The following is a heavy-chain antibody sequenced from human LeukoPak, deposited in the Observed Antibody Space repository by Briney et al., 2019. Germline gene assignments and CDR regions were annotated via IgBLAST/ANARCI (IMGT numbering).Heavy chain of an antibody. CDR1: GFTFSSYA. J-gene: IGHJ4*02. CDR2: ISYDGSNK. Sequence: GGSLRLSCAASGFTFSSYAMHWVRQAPGKGLEWVAVISYDGSNKYYADSVKGRFTISRDNSKNTLYLQMNSLRAEDTAVYYCARDGTHSGSYFYDYWGQGTLVTVSS. V-gene: IGHV3-30-3*01. D-gene: IGHD1-26*01. CDR3: ARDGTHSGSYFYDY.